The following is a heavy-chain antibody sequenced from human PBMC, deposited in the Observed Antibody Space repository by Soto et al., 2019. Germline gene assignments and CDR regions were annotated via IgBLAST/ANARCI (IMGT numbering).Heavy chain of an antibody. CDR2: IYYNGNT. J-gene: IGHJ4*02. CDR1: GGSISNHY. V-gene: IGHV4-59*11. Sequence: SETLSLTYTVSGGSISNHYWSWIRQPPGKGLEWIGYIYYNGNTNYNPSLKSRVTMSVDTSKNQISLKLSSVTAADTAVYYCTRANWYSEYWGQGTLVTVS. D-gene: IGHD7-27*01. CDR3: TRANWYSEY.